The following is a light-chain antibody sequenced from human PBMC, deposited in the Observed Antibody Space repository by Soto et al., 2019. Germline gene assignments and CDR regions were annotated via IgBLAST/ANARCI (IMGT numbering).Light chain of an antibody. Sequence: EILLTQSPGTLSLSPGERATLYCRASQSVSSNLAWYQQKPGKAPRLLIYGASTRATGIPARLSGSGSGTEFTLTIRSLQSEDFAVYYCQQYNNWPTFGQGTKVDIK. V-gene: IGKV3-15*01. J-gene: IGKJ1*01. CDR3: QQYNNWPT. CDR2: GAS. CDR1: QSVSSN.